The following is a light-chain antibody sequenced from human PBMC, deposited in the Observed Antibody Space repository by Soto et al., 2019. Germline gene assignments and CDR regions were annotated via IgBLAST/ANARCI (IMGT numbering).Light chain of an antibody. J-gene: IGKJ1*01. CDR2: GAS. CDR1: QSVSSSF. Sequence: DIVLTQSPGTLSLSPGDRATISCRASQSVSSSFLAWYQQKAGQAPRLLIYGASSRATGIPDRFSGSGSGTDFTLTISRLEPEDFAVYYCQQYDSSPWTFGQGTKVEIK. V-gene: IGKV3-20*01. CDR3: QQYDSSPWT.